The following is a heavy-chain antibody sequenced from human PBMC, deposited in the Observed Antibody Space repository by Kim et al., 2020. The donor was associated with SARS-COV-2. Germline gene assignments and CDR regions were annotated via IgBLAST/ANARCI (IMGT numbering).Heavy chain of an antibody. V-gene: IGHV1-46*01. CDR2: INPSGGST. J-gene: IGHJ4*02. CDR3: ARGAPNSGSYLGPEND. Sequence: ASVKVSCKASGYTFTSYYMHWVRQAPGQGLEWMGIINPSGGSTSYAQKFQGRVTMTRDTSTSTVYMELSSLRSEDTAVYYCARGAPNSGSYLGPENDWGQGTLVTVSS. CDR1: GYTFTSYY. D-gene: IGHD1-26*01.